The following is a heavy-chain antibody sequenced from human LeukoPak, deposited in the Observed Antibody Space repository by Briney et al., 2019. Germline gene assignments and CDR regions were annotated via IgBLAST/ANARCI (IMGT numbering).Heavy chain of an antibody. CDR3: AKRGAEVGASVAPGDY. V-gene: IGHV3-23*01. Sequence: GGSLRLSCAASGFTFSRYAMSWVRQAPGKGLEWVSGISGSGSAYYADSVKGRFSISRDKSKNTVYLQMDSLRAEDTAVYYCAKRGAEVGASVAPGDYWGQGTLLTVSS. D-gene: IGHD1-26*01. CDR1: GFTFSRYA. J-gene: IGHJ4*02. CDR2: ISGSGSA.